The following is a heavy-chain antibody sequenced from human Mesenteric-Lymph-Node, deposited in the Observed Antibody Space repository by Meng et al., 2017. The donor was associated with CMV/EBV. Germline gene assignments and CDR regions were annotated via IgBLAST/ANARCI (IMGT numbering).Heavy chain of an antibody. CDR2: IRNRANSYTT. J-gene: IGHJ4*02. V-gene: IGHV3-72*01. CDR3: ARGPNWAYYFDY. D-gene: IGHD7-27*01. Sequence: GESLKISCAASGFTFSDHYMDWVRQAPGKGLEWVGHIRNRANSYTTEYAASVKGRFTISRDDSKNSLYLQMNSLKIEDTAVYYCARGPNWAYYFDYWGQGTLVTVSS. CDR1: GFTFSDHY.